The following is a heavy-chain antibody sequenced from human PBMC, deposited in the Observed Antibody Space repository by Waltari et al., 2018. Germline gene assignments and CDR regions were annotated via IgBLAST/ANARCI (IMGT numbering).Heavy chain of an antibody. V-gene: IGHV4-39*01. CDR3: ARHRFTAITIFGRYGMDV. J-gene: IGHJ6*02. D-gene: IGHD3-3*01. Sequence: QLQLQESGPGLVKPSETLSLTCTVSGGSISSSSYYWGWIRQPPGKGLEWIGSIYYSGSSYSNPSLKSRVTISVDTSKNQFSLKLSSVTAADTAVYYCARHRFTAITIFGRYGMDVWGQGTTVTVSS. CDR1: GGSISSSSYY. CDR2: IYYSGSS.